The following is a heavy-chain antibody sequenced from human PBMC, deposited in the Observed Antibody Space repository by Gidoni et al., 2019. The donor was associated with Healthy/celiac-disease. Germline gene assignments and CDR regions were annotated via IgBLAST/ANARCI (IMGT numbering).Heavy chain of an antibody. CDR3: ARDLRPGAMVTHCGY. Sequence: QVQLVESGGGVVQPGRSLRLSCAASGFTFSSYAMHWVRQAPGKGLEWVAVISYDGSNKYYADSVKGRFTISRDNSKNTLYLQMNSLRAEDTAVYYCARDLRPGAMVTHCGYWGQGTLVTVSS. CDR1: GFTFSSYA. V-gene: IGHV3-30*01. J-gene: IGHJ4*02. CDR2: ISYDGSNK. D-gene: IGHD5-18*01.